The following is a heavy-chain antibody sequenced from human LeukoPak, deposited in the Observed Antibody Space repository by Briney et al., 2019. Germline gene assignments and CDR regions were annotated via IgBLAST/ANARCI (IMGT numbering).Heavy chain of an antibody. D-gene: IGHD6-13*01. J-gene: IGHJ6*02. Sequence: TPGGSLRLSCAASGFTFSSYSMHWVRQAPGKGLEWVSSISSSSSYIYYADSVKGRFTISRDNAKNSLYLQMNSLRAEDTAVYYCATAAAGTLGTYYYGMDVWGQGTTVTVSS. CDR2: ISSSSSYI. V-gene: IGHV3-21*01. CDR1: GFTFSSYS. CDR3: ATAAAGTLGTYYYGMDV.